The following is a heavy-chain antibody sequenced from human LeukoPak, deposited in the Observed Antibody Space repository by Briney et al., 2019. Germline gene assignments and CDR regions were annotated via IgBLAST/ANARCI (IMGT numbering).Heavy chain of an antibody. CDR3: ARNDVPAAGDY. CDR1: GFTFSTYW. V-gene: IGHV3-7*01. Sequence: TGGSLRLSCAVSGFTFSTYWMTWVRQAPGKGLEWVANIKPDGSEQNYVDSVKGRFTISRDDAKNSLFLQMNSLRAEDTAVYFWARNDVPAAGDYWGQRTLVPSPQ. J-gene: IGHJ4*02. CDR2: IKPDGSEQ. D-gene: IGHD2-2*01.